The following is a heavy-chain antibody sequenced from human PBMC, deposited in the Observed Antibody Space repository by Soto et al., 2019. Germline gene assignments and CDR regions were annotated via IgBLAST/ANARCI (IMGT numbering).Heavy chain of an antibody. CDR1: GGSITSNY. D-gene: IGHD7-27*01. CDR2: IYYTGST. CDR3: AGQGPGVFVGPETI. J-gene: IGHJ4*01. Sequence: SETLSLTCTVSGGSITSNYWSWIRQPPGKGLEWIGCIYYTGSTNYNPSLKSRVTISVDTSQKQFSLKLSSVTAADTAVYYFAGQGPGVFVGPETIGGKGTWVTVSS. V-gene: IGHV4-59*08.